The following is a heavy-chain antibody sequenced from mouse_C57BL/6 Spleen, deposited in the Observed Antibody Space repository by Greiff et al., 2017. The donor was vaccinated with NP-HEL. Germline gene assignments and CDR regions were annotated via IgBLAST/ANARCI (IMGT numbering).Heavy chain of an antibody. V-gene: IGHV1-85*01. J-gene: IGHJ2*01. Sequence: QVQLQQSGPELVKPGASVKLSCKASGYTFTSYDINWVKQRHGQGLEWIGWIYPRDGSTKYNEKFKGKATLTVDTSSSTAYMELHSLTSADSAVYFCARSRGYDYDVLFDYWGQGTTLTVSS. D-gene: IGHD2-4*01. CDR3: ARSRGYDYDVLFDY. CDR2: IYPRDGST. CDR1: GYTFTSYD.